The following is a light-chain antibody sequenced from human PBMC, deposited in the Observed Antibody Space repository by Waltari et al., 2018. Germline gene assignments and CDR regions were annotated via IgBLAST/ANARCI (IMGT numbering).Light chain of an antibody. CDR2: TAN. CDR1: SGSISTTSY. J-gene: IGLJ3*02. Sequence: QTVVTQEPSLSVSPGGTVTLTCALSSGSISTTSYATWYQQSPGQAPRTLVYTANSRFCGFPDRFSGSILGNKAALTITGAQADDESDYYCALYMGSGIWVFGGGTKLTVL. CDR3: ALYMGSGIWV. V-gene: IGLV8-61*01.